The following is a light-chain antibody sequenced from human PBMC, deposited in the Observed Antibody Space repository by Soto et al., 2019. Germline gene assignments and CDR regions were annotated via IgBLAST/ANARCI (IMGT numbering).Light chain of an antibody. CDR3: QQYNNWGT. CDR2: GAS. CDR1: KMFTSN. Sequence: EIVMTQSPATLSVSPGERATLSCGPSKMFTSNLAWYQQKPGQAPRLLIYGASTRATGIPARFSGSGSGTEFTLTISSLQSEDFAVYYCQQYNNWGTFGQGTKVEIK. V-gene: IGKV3-15*01. J-gene: IGKJ1*01.